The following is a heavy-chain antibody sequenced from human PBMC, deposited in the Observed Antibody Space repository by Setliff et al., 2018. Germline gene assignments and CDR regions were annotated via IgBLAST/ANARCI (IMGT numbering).Heavy chain of an antibody. V-gene: IGHV4-39*07. D-gene: IGHD3-3*01. CDR2: IYYSGST. CDR1: GGSISSSSYY. CDR3: ARVPNFWSGYSDY. Sequence: SETLSLTCTVSGGSISSSSYYWGWIRQPPGKGLEWIGSIYYSGSTYYNPSLKSRVTISVDTSKNQFSLKLSSVTAAGTAVYYCARVPNFWSGYSDYWGQGTLVTVSS. J-gene: IGHJ4*02.